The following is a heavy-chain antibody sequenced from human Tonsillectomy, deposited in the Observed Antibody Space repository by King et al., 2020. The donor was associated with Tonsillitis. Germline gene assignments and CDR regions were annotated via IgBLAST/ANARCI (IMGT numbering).Heavy chain of an antibody. V-gene: IGHV3-13*01. J-gene: IGHJ6*02. Sequence: VQLVESGGGLVQPGGSLRLSCAASGVTFSSYDMHWVRQATGQGLEWVSRIGTDGDTYYPGSVKGRFTISRENAKNSLYLQMNSLRAGDTAVYYCAREPKGYYYGMDVWGQGTTVTVSS. CDR3: AREPKGYYYGMDV. CDR1: GVTFSSYD. CDR2: IGTDGDT.